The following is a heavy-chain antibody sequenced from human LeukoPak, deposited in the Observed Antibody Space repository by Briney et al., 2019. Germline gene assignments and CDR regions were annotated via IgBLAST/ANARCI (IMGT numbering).Heavy chain of an antibody. CDR2: ITGSGGTT. CDR3: AKSRSEVVVAAANY. CDR1: GFTFSSYA. D-gene: IGHD2-15*01. Sequence: GGSLRLSCAASGFTFSSYAMNWVRQAPGKGLEWVSAITGSGGTTYYADSVRGRFTISRDNSKNTLYLQMNSLRAEGTAIYYCAKSRSEVVVAAANYWGQGTLITVSS. V-gene: IGHV3-23*01. J-gene: IGHJ4*02.